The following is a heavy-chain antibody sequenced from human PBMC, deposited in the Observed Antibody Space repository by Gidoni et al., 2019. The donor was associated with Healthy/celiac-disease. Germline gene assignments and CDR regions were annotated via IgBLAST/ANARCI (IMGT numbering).Heavy chain of an antibody. Sequence: EVQLVESWGGLVQPGRSLRLSCAASGFTFDAYAMHWVRQAPGKGLEWVSGISWNSGSIGYADSVKGRFTISRDNAKNSLYLQMNSLRAEDTALYYCAKDKRGYYYDSSGYYVHWGQGTLVTVSS. D-gene: IGHD3-22*01. V-gene: IGHV3-9*01. CDR3: AKDKRGYYYDSSGYYVH. CDR1: GFTFDAYA. J-gene: IGHJ4*02. CDR2: ISWNSGSI.